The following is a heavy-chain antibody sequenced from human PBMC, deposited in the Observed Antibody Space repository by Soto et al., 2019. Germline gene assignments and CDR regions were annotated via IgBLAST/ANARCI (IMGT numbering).Heavy chain of an antibody. J-gene: IGHJ4*02. CDR3: ARLTTVQMVSYYVDY. CDR1: GGSISSSSYY. V-gene: IGHV4-39*01. Sequence: QLQLQESGPGLVKPSETLSLTCTVSGGSISSSSYYWGWIRQPPGKGLEWIGSIYYSGSTYYNPSLKSRVTISVDTAKNQYSLKLSSVAVAYTAVYYCARLTTVQMVSYYVDYLCQGTLVTVSS. D-gene: IGHD4-17*01. CDR2: IYYSGST.